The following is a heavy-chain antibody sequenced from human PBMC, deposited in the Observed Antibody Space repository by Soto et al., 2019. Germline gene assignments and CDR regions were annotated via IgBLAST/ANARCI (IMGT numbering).Heavy chain of an antibody. J-gene: IGHJ4*02. CDR1: GGSISSSSYY. CDR3: ARHRRYYDILTGYYIDPKDFDY. CDR2: IYYSGST. V-gene: IGHV4-39*01. Sequence: SETLSLTCTVSGGSISSSSYYWGWIRQPPGKGLEWIGSIYYSGSTYYNPSLKSRVTISVDTSKNQFSLKLSSVTAADTAVYYCARHRRYYDILTGYYIDPKDFDYWGQGTLVTVSS. D-gene: IGHD3-9*01.